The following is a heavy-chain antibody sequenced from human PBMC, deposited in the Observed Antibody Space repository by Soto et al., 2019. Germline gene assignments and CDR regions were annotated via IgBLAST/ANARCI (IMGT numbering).Heavy chain of an antibody. CDR1: GGTFSSYA. J-gene: IGHJ5*02. D-gene: IGHD4-17*01. Sequence: ASVKVSCKASGGTFSSYAISWVRQAPGQGLEWMGGIIPIFGTANYAQKFQGRVTITADESTSTAYMELSSLRSEDTAVYYCARDFTRDYGGTNWFDPWGQGTLVTVSS. CDR2: IIPIFGTA. V-gene: IGHV1-69*13. CDR3: ARDFTRDYGGTNWFDP.